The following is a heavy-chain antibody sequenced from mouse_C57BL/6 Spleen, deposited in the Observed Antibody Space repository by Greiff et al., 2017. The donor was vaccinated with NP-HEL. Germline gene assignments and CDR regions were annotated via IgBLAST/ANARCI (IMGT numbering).Heavy chain of an antibody. CDR2: INPNNGGT. V-gene: IGHV1-22*01. D-gene: IGHD1-1*01. CDR1: GYTFTDYN. Sequence: EVQLQQSGPELVKPGASVKMSCKASGYTFTDYNMHWVKQSHGKSLEWIGYINPNNGGTSYNQKFKGKATLTVNKSSSTAYMELSSLTSEESAIYDGARYGSNRACVAYWGQGTLVTVSA. CDR3: ARYGSNRACVAY. J-gene: IGHJ3*01.